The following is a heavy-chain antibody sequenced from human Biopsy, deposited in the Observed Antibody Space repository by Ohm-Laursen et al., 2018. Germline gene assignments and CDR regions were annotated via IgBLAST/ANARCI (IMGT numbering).Heavy chain of an antibody. V-gene: IGHV1-2*02. CDR3: TRGGYYYDSLAYYYWFDP. D-gene: IGHD3-22*01. Sequence: SVNVSSKASGSTFTGYHAHWVRQAPGQGLEWMGWINAKTGDTNFAQKFQGRVTMTRDTSITTAYVDLSSLRSDDTAVYYCTRGGYYYDSLAYYYWFDPWGQGTLVTVSS. CDR2: INAKTGDT. J-gene: IGHJ5*02. CDR1: GSTFTGYH.